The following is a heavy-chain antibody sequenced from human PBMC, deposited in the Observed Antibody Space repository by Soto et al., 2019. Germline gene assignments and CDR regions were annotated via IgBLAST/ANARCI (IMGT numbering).Heavy chain of an antibody. CDR2: ISTAVGAT. CDR1: GFTFSNHA. Sequence: GGSLRLSCAVSGFTFSNHAMSWVRQAPGKGLEWVSAISTAVGATYYADSVKGRFTISRDDSKNTLYLQMDSLRAEDTAVYYCAKDRNAAARNFDYWGQGTLVTVSS. CDR3: AKDRNAAARNFDY. D-gene: IGHD6-25*01. V-gene: IGHV3-23*01. J-gene: IGHJ4*02.